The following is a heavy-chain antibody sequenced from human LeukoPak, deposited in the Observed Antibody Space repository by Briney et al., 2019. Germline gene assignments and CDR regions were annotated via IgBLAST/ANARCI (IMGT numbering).Heavy chain of an antibody. D-gene: IGHD3-3*01. Sequence: PGGSLRLSCAASGFTFSSYSMNWVRQAPGKGLEWVSSISSSSSYIYYADSVKGRFTISRDNAKNSLYLQMNSLRAEDTAVYYCATGGEYDFWNGYYDYWGQGTLVTVSS. CDR2: ISSSSSYI. V-gene: IGHV3-21*01. CDR3: ATGGEYDFWNGYYDY. J-gene: IGHJ4*02. CDR1: GFTFSSYS.